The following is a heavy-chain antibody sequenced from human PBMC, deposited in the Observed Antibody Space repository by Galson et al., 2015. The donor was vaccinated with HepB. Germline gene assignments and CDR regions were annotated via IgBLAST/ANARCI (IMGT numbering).Heavy chain of an antibody. Sequence: SLRLSCAASGFILNAYGVHWVRQAPGKGLEWVAYIRHDGTDEKYGESVKGRFTISRDNSKNMVYLQMNSLRAEDTAVYYCATSAETSTATHDQWPGRWGQGTPGIASS. D-gene: IGHD1-26*01. CDR2: IRHDGTDE. CDR3: ATSAETSTATHDQWPGR. V-gene: IGHV3-30*02. CDR1: GFILNAYG. J-gene: IGHJ4*02.